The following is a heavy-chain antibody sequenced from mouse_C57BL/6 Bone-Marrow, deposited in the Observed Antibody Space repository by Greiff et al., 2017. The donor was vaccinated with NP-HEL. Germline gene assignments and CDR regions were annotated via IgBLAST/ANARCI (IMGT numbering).Heavy chain of an antibody. CDR1: GYTFTSYG. Sequence: ESGAELARPGASVKLSCKASGYTFTSYGISWVKQRTGQGLEWIGEIYPRSGNTYYNEKFKGKATLTADKSSSTAYMELRSLTSEDSAVYFCARSTTVVSMDYWGQGTSVTVSS. D-gene: IGHD1-1*01. J-gene: IGHJ4*01. CDR2: IYPRSGNT. CDR3: ARSTTVVSMDY. V-gene: IGHV1-81*01.